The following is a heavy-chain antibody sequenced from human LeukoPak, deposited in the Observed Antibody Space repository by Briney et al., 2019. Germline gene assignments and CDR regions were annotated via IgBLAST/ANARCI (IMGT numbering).Heavy chain of an antibody. CDR3: ARYLDYGGNSRVFQH. CDR2: INHGGST. V-gene: IGHV4-34*01. J-gene: IGHJ1*01. CDR1: GGSFSGYY. Sequence: PSETLSLTCAVNGGSFSGYYWTWIRQPPGKGLEWIGEINHGGSTNYNPSLKSRVTISIDTSKNQFSLKLSSVTAADTAFYYCARYLDYGGNSRVFQHWGQGTLVTVSP. D-gene: IGHD4-23*01.